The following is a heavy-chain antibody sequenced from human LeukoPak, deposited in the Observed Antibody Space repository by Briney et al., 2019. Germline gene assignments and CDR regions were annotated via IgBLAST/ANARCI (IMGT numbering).Heavy chain of an antibody. CDR1: GYTLTDYY. D-gene: IGHD2-2*02. CDR3: ARYCSSTSCYTAFHYYYYGMDV. J-gene: IGHJ6*02. CDR2: INPNSGGT. V-gene: IGHV1-2*06. Sequence: GASVKVSCKASGYTLTDYYMHWVRQAPGQGLEWMGRINPNSGGTNYAQKFQGRVTMTRNTSISTAYMELSSLRSEDTAVYYCARYCSSTSCYTAFHYYYYGMDVWGQGTTVTVSS.